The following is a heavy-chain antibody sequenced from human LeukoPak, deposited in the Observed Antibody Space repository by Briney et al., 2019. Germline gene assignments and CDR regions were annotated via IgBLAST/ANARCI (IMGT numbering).Heavy chain of an antibody. V-gene: IGHV3-33*01. J-gene: IGHJ3*02. CDR3: AREDYGDYADAFDI. Sequence: PGRSLRLSCAASGFTFSSSGMHWVRQAPGKGLEWVAVIWYDGSNKYYADSVKGRFTISRDNSKNTLYLQMNGLRGDDTAVYYCAREDYGDYADAFDIWGQGTMVTVSS. CDR1: GFTFSSSG. CDR2: IWYDGSNK. D-gene: IGHD4-17*01.